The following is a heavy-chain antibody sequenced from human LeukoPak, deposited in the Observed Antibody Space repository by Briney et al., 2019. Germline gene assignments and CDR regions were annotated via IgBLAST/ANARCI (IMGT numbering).Heavy chain of an antibody. CDR1: GYTLTGYY. D-gene: IGHD3-10*01. J-gene: IGHJ4*02. CDR3: ARVRDRITMVRGVIMLDY. V-gene: IGHV1-2*02. Sequence: ASVKVSCKASGYTLTGYYMHWVRQAPGQGLEWMGWINPNSGGTNYAQKFQGRVTMTRDTSISTAYMELSRLRSDDTAVYYCARVRDRITMVRGVIMLDYWGQGTLVTVSS. CDR2: INPNSGGT.